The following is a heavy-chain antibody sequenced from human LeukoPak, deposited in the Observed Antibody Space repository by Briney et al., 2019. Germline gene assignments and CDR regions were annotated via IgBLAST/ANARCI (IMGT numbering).Heavy chain of an antibody. J-gene: IGHJ4*02. CDR3: AREGHCGGDCYAFRY. Sequence: SVKVSCTASGGTFSIYAISWVRQAPGQGLEWMGGIIPIFGTANYAQKFQGRVTITADESTSTAYMELSSLRSEDTAVYYCAREGHCGGDCYAFRYWGQGTLVTVSS. V-gene: IGHV1-69*13. D-gene: IGHD2-21*02. CDR1: GGTFSIYA. CDR2: IIPIFGTA.